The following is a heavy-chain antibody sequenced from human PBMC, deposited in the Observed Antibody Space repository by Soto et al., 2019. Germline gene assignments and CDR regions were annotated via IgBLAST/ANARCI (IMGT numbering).Heavy chain of an antibody. Sequence: HPGGSLRLSCAASGFTFSSYAMSWVRQAPGKGLEWVSAISGSGGSTYYADSVKGRFTISRDNSKNTLYLQMNSLRAEDTAVYYCAKSPMIVVVITHFDYWGQGTLVTVSS. J-gene: IGHJ4*02. V-gene: IGHV3-23*01. D-gene: IGHD3-22*01. CDR3: AKSPMIVVVITHFDY. CDR2: ISGSGGST. CDR1: GFTFSSYA.